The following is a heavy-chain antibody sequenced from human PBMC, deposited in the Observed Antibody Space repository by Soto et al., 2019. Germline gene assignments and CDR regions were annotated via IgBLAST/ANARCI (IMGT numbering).Heavy chain of an antibody. J-gene: IGHJ5*02. CDR1: GGSISSYY. Sequence: PSETLSLTCTVSGGSISSYYWSWIRQPPGKGLEWIGYIYYSGSTNYNPSLKSRVTISVDTSKNQFSLKLSSVTAADTAVYYCERVARAWWFDTWGQVPLVTVS. CDR2: IYYSGST. CDR3: ERVARAWWFDT. V-gene: IGHV4-59*01. D-gene: IGHD3-10*01.